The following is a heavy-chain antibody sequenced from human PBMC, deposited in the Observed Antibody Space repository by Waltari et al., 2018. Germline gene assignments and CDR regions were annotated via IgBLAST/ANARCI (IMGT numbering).Heavy chain of an antibody. Sequence: EGQLVESGGGLVKPGGALRLSCAARGLSLGPPPLPRVRQAPGKGLEWVSYISSSSAYKYYADSVKGRFAISRDNAKNLLFLQMNSLRADDTAVYYCVRENCSVTSCFKHFDYWGRGILVTVSS. J-gene: IGHJ4*02. D-gene: IGHD2-2*01. CDR2: ISSSSAYK. V-gene: IGHV3-21*01. CDR1: GLSLGPPP. CDR3: VRENCSVTSCFKHFDY.